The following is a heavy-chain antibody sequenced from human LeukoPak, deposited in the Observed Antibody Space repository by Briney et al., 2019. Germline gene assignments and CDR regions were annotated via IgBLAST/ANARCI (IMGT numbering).Heavy chain of an antibody. D-gene: IGHD3-16*01. V-gene: IGHV4-34*01. Sequence: PSETLSLTCAVYGGIFNGYYWSWIRQPPGKGLEWIGEINRSGTTNYNPTLKSRVTISVDTSKSQVSLKLTSVTAADTAVYYCARGSLGDLDYWGQGTLVTVSS. J-gene: IGHJ4*02. CDR2: INRSGTT. CDR3: ARGSLGDLDY. CDR1: GGIFNGYY.